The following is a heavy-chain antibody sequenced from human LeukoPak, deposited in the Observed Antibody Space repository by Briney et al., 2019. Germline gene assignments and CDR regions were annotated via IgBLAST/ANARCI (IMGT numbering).Heavy chain of an antibody. CDR3: ARSSGYSPPYFDY. V-gene: IGHV4-39*01. J-gene: IGHJ4*02. CDR1: GDSISSSRYY. CDR2: IYYGGST. Sequence: SETLSLTCTVSGDSISSSRYYWGWIRQPPGKGLEWIGNIYYGGSTYSNPSLKSRVTISVDTSKNQFSLKLYSVTAADTAVYYCARSSGYSPPYFDYWGQGTLVTVSS. D-gene: IGHD3-22*01.